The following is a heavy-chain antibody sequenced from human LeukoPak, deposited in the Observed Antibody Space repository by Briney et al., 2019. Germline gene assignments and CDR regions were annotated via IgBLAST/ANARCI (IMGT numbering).Heavy chain of an antibody. J-gene: IGHJ3*02. Sequence: GGSLRLSCAASGFTFDDYAMHWVRQAPGKGLEWVSGISWNSGSIGYADSVKGRFTISRDNAKNSLYLQMNSLRAEDTALYYCAKGDLSYDFWSGYKGAFDIWGQGTMVTVSS. V-gene: IGHV3-9*01. CDR3: AKGDLSYDFWSGYKGAFDI. CDR1: GFTFDDYA. CDR2: ISWNSGSI. D-gene: IGHD3-3*01.